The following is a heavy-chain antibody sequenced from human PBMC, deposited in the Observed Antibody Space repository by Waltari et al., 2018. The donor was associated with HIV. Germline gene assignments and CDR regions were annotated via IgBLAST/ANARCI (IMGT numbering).Heavy chain of an antibody. V-gene: IGHV4-61*02. D-gene: IGHD5-18*01. CDR2: IYTSGST. CDR1: GGSISSGSYY. Sequence: QVQLQESGPGLVKPSQTLSLTCTVSGGSISSGSYYWSWIRQPAGKGLEWIGRIYTSGSTNYNPSLKSRVTISVDTSKNQFSLKLSSVTAADTAVYYCARAVVHRSYGGNSDAFDIWGQGTMVTVSS. CDR3: ARAVVHRSYGGNSDAFDI. J-gene: IGHJ3*02.